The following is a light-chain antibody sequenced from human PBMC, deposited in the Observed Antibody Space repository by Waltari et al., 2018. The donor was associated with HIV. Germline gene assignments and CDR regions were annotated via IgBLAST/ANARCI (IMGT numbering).Light chain of an antibody. CDR3: QQYGSSPPLT. J-gene: IGKJ4*02. Sequence: EIVLTQSPGTLSLSPEERATLSCRASQSVSSSYLAWYQQKPGQAPRHLISGASSRATGIPDRFSGSGSGTDFTLTISRLEPEDFAVYYCQQYGSSPPLTFGGGTKVEIK. V-gene: IGKV3-20*01. CDR1: QSVSSSY. CDR2: GAS.